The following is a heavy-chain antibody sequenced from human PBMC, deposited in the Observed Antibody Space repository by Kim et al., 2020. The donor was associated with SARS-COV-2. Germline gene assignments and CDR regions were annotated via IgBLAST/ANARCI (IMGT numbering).Heavy chain of an antibody. CDR2: IYYSGST. D-gene: IGHD5-18*01. V-gene: IGHV4-39*01. CDR1: GDSISSSGYY. J-gene: IGHJ4*02. CDR3: AMARGYSYGSLDY. Sequence: SETLSLTCTVSGDSISSSGYYWGWIRQPPGKGLEWIGTIYYSGSTYYNPSLKSRVTISVDTSRNQFSLQLNSVTAADTAVYYCAMARGYSYGSLDYWGQG.